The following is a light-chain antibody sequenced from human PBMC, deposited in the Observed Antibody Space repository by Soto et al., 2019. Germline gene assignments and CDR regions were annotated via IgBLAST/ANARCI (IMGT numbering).Light chain of an antibody. Sequence: QSVLTQPASVSGSPGQSITISCPGTSSDVGSYKYVSWYQQHPGKAPKIMIYEVGHRPSGVSNRFSGSKSGYTASLTISGLQAEDEADYYCSSYTSSSTLVFGTGTKLTVL. CDR3: SSYTSSSTLV. J-gene: IGLJ1*01. CDR2: EVG. V-gene: IGLV2-14*01. CDR1: SSDVGSYKY.